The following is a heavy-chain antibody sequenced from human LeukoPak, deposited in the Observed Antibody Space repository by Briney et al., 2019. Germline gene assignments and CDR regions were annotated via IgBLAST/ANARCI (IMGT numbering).Heavy chain of an antibody. CDR2: LTPYSGDT. CDR1: GYNFRNHG. Sequence: ASVKVSCKGSGYNFRNHGVSWVRQAPGQGLEWMGWLTPYSGDTKYALKFQGRVTLTTDTSASTAYMELKDLRSDDTAVYYCARAKSALTMVAPEDFWGQGTLVTISS. D-gene: IGHD3-10*01. V-gene: IGHV1-18*01. J-gene: IGHJ4*02. CDR3: ARAKSALTMVAPEDF.